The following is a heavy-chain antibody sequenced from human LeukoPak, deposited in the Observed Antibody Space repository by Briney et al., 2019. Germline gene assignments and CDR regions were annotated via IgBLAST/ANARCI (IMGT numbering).Heavy chain of an antibody. D-gene: IGHD3-10*01. J-gene: IGHJ4*02. V-gene: IGHV3-30*04. CDR3: ARTSYRGVIITTIDY. Sequence: GGSLRLFCAASGFTFSSYAMHWVRQAPGKGLEWVAVISYDGSNKYYADSVKGRFTISRDNSKNTLYLQMNSLRAEDTAVYYCARTSYRGVIITTIDYWGQGTLVTVSS. CDR1: GFTFSSYA. CDR2: ISYDGSNK.